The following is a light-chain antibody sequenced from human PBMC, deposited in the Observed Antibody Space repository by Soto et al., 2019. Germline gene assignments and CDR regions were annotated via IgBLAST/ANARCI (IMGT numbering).Light chain of an antibody. CDR1: QSVSSN. CDR3: EQYNNWPPYT. J-gene: IGKJ2*01. Sequence: EIVMTQATATLSVSPGERATISCRASQSVSSNLAWYQQKPGQAPRLLIYGASTRATGIPARFSGSGSGTEFTLTISSLQSEDFAVYYCEQYNNWPPYTFGQGNKLEIK. CDR2: GAS. V-gene: IGKV3-15*01.